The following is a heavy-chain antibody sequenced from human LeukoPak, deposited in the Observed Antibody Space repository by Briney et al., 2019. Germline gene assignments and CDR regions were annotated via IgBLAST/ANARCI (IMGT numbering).Heavy chain of an antibody. CDR1: GYTFTSYD. CDR2: MNPNSGNT. V-gene: IGHV1-8*03. J-gene: IGHJ4*02. Sequence: ASVKVSCKASGYTFTSYDINWVRQATGQGLEWMGWMNPNSGNTGYAQKFQGRVTITRNTSISTAYMELSSLRSEDTAVYYCALDSGSGSYSGYWGLGTVVTVSS. D-gene: IGHD3-10*01. CDR3: ALDSGSGSYSGY.